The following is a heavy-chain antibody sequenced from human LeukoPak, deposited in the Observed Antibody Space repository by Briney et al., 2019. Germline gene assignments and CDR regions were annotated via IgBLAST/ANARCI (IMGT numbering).Heavy chain of an antibody. CDR1: GFTFSTYA. CDR3: ARDYYDSSSYHYNGPFDY. V-gene: IGHV3-30-3*01. CDR2: LSSDGNSE. J-gene: IGHJ4*02. Sequence: GGSLRLSCAASGFTFSTYAMHWVRQAPGKGLEWVAVLSSDGNSEYYADSVKGRFTISRDNSKNTLYLQVNSLRAEDTAVYSCARDYYDSSSYHYNGPFDYWGQRTLLTVSS. D-gene: IGHD3-22*01.